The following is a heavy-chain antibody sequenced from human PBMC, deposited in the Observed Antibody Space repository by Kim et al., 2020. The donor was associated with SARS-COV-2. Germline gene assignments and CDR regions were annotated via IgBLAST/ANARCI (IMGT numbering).Heavy chain of an antibody. CDR2: IKQDGSEK. J-gene: IGHJ6*02. D-gene: IGHD1-1*01. CDR1: GFTFSSYW. Sequence: GGSLRLSCAASGFTFSSYWMSWVRQAPGKGLEWVANIKQDGSEKYYVDSVKGRFTISRDNAKNSLYLQMNSLRAEDTAVYYCARTWGKERRIDYYYYYGMDVWGQGTTVTVSS. CDR3: ARTWGKERRIDYYYYYGMDV. V-gene: IGHV3-7*01.